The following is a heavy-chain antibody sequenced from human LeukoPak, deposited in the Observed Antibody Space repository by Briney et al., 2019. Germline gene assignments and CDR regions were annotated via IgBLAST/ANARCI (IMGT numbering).Heavy chain of an antibody. V-gene: IGHV3-NL1*01. CDR2: IYSGGST. Sequence: PGGSLRLSCAASGFTFSTYGMHWVRQAPGKGLEWVSIIYSGGSTYYADSVKGRFTISRDNSKNTLFLQMNSLRAEDTAVYYCARDSYYYYYMDVWGKGTTVTVSS. CDR3: ARDSYYYYYMDV. CDR1: GFTFSTYG. J-gene: IGHJ6*03.